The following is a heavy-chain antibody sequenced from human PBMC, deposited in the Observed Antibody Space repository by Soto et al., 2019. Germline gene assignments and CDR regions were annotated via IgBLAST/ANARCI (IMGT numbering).Heavy chain of an antibody. J-gene: IGHJ4*02. CDR3: ARQRAWNDAFDF. CDR2: IYPQDSDT. D-gene: IGHD1-1*01. Sequence: GESLKISCQGSGYSFPTSWIGWVRQMPGKGLGWMGVIYPQDSDTRYSPSFEGQVTFSADTSLSTAYLQWNSLKASDTATYYCARQRAWNDAFDFWGQGTLVTVSS. V-gene: IGHV5-51*01. CDR1: GYSFPTSW.